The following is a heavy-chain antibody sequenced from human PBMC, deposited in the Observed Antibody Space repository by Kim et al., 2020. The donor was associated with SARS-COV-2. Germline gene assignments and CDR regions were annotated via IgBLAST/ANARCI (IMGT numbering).Heavy chain of an antibody. Sequence: SVKVSCKASGGTFSSYAISWVRQAPGQGLEWMGRIIPILGIANYAQKFQGRVTITADKSTSTAYMELSSLRSEDTAVYYCARDSQYSYGYWFDPWGQGTLVTVSS. V-gene: IGHV1-69*04. J-gene: IGHJ5*02. D-gene: IGHD5-18*01. CDR3: ARDSQYSYGYWFDP. CDR1: GGTFSSYA. CDR2: IIPILGIA.